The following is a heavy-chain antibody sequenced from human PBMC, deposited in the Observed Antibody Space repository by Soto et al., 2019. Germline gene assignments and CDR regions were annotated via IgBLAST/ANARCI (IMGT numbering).Heavy chain of an antibody. J-gene: IGHJ3*02. V-gene: IGHV4-30-2*01. D-gene: IGHD3-10*01. CDR2: IYHSGST. CDR1: GGSISSGGYS. Sequence: SETLSLTCAVSGGSISSGGYSWSWIRQPPGKGLEWIGYIYHSGSTYYNPSLKSRVTISVDTSKNQFSLKLSSVTAADTAVYYCARGVSVVVRGVYDAFDIWGQGTMVTVSS. CDR3: ARGVSVVVRGVYDAFDI.